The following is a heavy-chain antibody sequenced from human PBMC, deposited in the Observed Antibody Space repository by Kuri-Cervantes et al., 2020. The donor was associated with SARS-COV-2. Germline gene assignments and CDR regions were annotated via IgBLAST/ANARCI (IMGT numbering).Heavy chain of an antibody. CDR1: GGSISNSFYY. Sequence: SETLSLTCTVSGGSISNSFYYWGWIRQPPGKGLEWIGSIYHSGSTYYNPSLKSRVTISVDRSKNQFSLKLSSVTAADTAVYYCARVHARGWFDPWGQGTLVTVSS. CDR2: IYHSGST. CDR3: ARVHARGWFDP. D-gene: IGHD6-6*01. J-gene: IGHJ5*02. V-gene: IGHV4-39*07.